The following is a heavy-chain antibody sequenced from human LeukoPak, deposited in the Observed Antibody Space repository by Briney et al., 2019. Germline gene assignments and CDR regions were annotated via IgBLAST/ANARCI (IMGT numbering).Heavy chain of an antibody. Sequence: PSETLSLTCTVSGGSISSGGYYWSWIRQPPGKGLEWIGYIYHSGSTYYNPSLKSRVTISVDRSKNQFSLKLSSVTAADTAVYYCARGRIYYDSTGYQVRGQGTLVTVSS. CDR2: IYHSGST. V-gene: IGHV4-30-2*01. D-gene: IGHD3-22*01. J-gene: IGHJ4*02. CDR1: GGSISSGGYY. CDR3: ARGRIYYDSTGYQV.